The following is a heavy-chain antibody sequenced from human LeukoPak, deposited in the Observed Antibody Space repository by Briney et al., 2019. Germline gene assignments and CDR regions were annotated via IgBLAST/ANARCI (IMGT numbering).Heavy chain of an antibody. V-gene: IGHV1-69*13. CDR3: AIFQGTYGDNDNDF. J-gene: IGHJ4*02. D-gene: IGHD4-17*01. CDR1: GGTFRTFA. Sequence: SVKVSCKASGGTFRTFAINWVRQAPGKGLEWMGGIIPMINTPKYAQRFQGRVSITADESTSTGYMEVSSLRSEDTAVYYCAIFQGTYGDNDNDFWGQGTLVTVSS. CDR2: IIPMINTP.